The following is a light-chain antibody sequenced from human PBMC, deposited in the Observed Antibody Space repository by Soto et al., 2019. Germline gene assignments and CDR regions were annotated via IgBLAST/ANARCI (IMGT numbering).Light chain of an antibody. CDR1: SSDVGGYNY. CDR3: SSYTGSSTYVV. V-gene: IGLV2-14*04. J-gene: IGLJ2*01. CDR2: DVS. Sequence: XTGTSSDVGGYNYVSWYQQHPGKAPKLMIYDVSNRPSGVSNRFSGSKSANTASLTISGLQAEDEADYYCSSYTGSSTYVVFGGGTKLTVL.